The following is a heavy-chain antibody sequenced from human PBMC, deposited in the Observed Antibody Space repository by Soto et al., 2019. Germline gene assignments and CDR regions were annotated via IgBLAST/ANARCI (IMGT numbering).Heavy chain of an antibody. J-gene: IGHJ6*02. CDR1: GGSISSDSFY. V-gene: IGHV4-39*01. CDR2: IYYSGDA. D-gene: IGHD2-15*01. CDR3: ARNQPQRYCSGGTCRPAYGMDV. Sequence: SETLSLTCTVSGGSISSDSFYWAWIRQPPGKGLEWIGIIYYSGDAYYNPSLAGRLTMSVDTSNQFSLTLRSVTAADTALYYCARNQPQRYCSGGTCRPAYGMDVWGQGTTVTVSS.